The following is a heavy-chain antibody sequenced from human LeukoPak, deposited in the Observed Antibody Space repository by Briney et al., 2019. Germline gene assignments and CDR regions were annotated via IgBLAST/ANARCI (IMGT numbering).Heavy chain of an antibody. D-gene: IGHD3-10*01. CDR2: ISAYNGNT. V-gene: IGHV1-18*01. CDR3: ARFAVRRVINNWFDP. Sequence: ASVKVSCKASGYTFTSYAIGWVRQAPGQGLEWMGWISAYNGNTNYAQNLQDRVTMTTDTSTTTAYMELRSLRSDDTAVYYCARFAVRRVINNWFDPWGQGTLVTVSS. J-gene: IGHJ5*02. CDR1: GYTFTSYA.